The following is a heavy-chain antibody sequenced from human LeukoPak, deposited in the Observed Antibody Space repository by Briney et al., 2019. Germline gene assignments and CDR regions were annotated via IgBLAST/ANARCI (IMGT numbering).Heavy chain of an antibody. V-gene: IGHV3-7*01. CDR2: IKQDGSEK. Sequence: SGGSLRLSCAASGFTFSSYWMSWVRQAPGKGLEWVANIKQDGSEKYYVDSVKGRFTISRDNAKNSLYLQMNSLRAEDTAVYYCATRIAAAGLGAFDIWGQGTMVTVSS. D-gene: IGHD6-13*01. J-gene: IGHJ3*02. CDR1: GFTFSSYW. CDR3: ATRIAAAGLGAFDI.